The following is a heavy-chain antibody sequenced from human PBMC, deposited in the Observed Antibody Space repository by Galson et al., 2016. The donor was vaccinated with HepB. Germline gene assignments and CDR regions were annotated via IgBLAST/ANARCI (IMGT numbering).Heavy chain of an antibody. D-gene: IGHD1-26*01. CDR2: ISAYNGNT. V-gene: IGHV1-18*01. CDR3: AKYALGAPSGLDY. Sequence: SVKVSCKASGFTFTISGINWVRQAPGQGLEWLGWISAYNGNTNYAQELQGRVTMTTDTSTSTAYMELRSLRSDDTAMYSCAKYALGAPSGLDYWGQGTLVTVSS. CDR1: GFTFTISG. J-gene: IGHJ4*02.